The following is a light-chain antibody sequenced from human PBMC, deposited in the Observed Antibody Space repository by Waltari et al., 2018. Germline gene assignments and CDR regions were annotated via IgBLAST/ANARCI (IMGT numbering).Light chain of an antibody. V-gene: IGKV3-11*01. CDR2: NTS. J-gene: IGKJ1*01. Sequence: DIVLKQFPSTLSLSTGERATLSCGASQNIGNWLAWYQQKPGQAPRLLIYNTSNRATGIPARFSGGGSGTDFTLTISSLEPEDSAVYYCQQRHWPWTFGQGTKVEIK. CDR3: QQRHWPWT. CDR1: QNIGNW.